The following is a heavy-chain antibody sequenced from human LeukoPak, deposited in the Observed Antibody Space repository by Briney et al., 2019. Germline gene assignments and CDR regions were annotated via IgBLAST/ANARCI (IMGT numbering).Heavy chain of an antibody. CDR2: IWYDGSNK. CDR1: GFTFSSYG. J-gene: IGHJ3*02. CDR3: AKVLSSGSHRGAFDI. Sequence: GRSLRLSCAASGFTFSSYGMHWVRQAPGKGLEWVAVIWYDGSNKYYADSVKGRFTISRDNSKKMLYLQMNSLRVEDTAVYYCAKVLSSGSHRGAFDIWGQGTKVTVSS. D-gene: IGHD1-26*01. V-gene: IGHV3-33*06.